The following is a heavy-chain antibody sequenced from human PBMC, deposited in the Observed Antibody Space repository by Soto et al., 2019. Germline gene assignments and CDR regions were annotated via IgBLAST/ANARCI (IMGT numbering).Heavy chain of an antibody. V-gene: IGHV1-69*06. J-gene: IGHJ3*02. D-gene: IGHD6-19*01. Sequence: QVQLVQSGAEVKKPGSSVKVSCKASGGTFSSYAISWVRQAPGQGLEWMGGIIPIFGTANYAQKFQGRVTITADKSTSTAYMELSSLRSEDTAVDYGARDPHYLIAVADPTGDDAFDSWGQGTMVTVSS. CDR3: ARDPHYLIAVADPTGDDAFDS. CDR2: IIPIFGTA. CDR1: GGTFSSYA.